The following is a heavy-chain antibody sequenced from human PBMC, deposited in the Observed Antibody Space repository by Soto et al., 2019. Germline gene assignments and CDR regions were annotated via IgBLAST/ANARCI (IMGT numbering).Heavy chain of an antibody. CDR3: ARIIEAVNTYNSTYRAV. J-gene: IGHJ6*03. CDR2: IYYSGST. Sequence: PSETLSLTCTVSGGSISSSSYYWGWIRQPPGKGLEWIGSIYYSGSTYYNPSPKSRVTISVDTSKNQFSLKLSSVTAADTAVYYCARIIEAVNTYNSTYRAVGDKGPTVPV. D-gene: IGHD6-13*01. V-gene: IGHV4-39*01. CDR1: GGSISSSSYY.